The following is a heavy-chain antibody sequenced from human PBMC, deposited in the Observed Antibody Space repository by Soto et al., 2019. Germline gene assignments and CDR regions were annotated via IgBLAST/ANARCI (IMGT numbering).Heavy chain of an antibody. CDR1: GGSFSGYY. V-gene: IGHV4-34*01. J-gene: IGHJ4*02. CDR3: ASPGYDCGGDCYSNY. D-gene: IGHD2-21*02. CDR2: INHSGST. Sequence: SETLSLTCAVYGGSFSGYYWSWIRQPPGKGLEWIGEINHSGSTNYNPSLKSRVTISVDTSKNQFSLKLSSVTAADTAVYYCASPGYDCGGDCYSNYWGQGTLVTVSS.